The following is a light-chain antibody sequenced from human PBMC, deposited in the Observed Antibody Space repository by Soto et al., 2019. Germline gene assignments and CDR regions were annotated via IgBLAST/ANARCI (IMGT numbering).Light chain of an antibody. CDR3: QQYNSYPYT. J-gene: IGKJ5*01. Sequence: DIHMTQSPSSLSASVADRVTITCRASQSISSWLAWYQQKQGKAPKLLIYDASSLESGVPSRFSGSGYGTEFNLTISSLQTDDFATYYCQQYNSYPYTFGQGTRLEIK. CDR1: QSISSW. V-gene: IGKV1-5*01. CDR2: DAS.